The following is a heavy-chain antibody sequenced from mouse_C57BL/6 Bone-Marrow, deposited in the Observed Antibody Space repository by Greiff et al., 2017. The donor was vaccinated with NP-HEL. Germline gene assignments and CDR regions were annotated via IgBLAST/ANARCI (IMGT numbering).Heavy chain of an antibody. CDR1: GYTFTSYW. CDR2: IDPSDSYT. Sequence: VQLQQPGAELVMPGASVKLSCKASGYTFTSYWMHWVKQRPGQGLEWIGEIDPSDSYTNYNQKFKGKSTVTVDKSSSTAYMQLSSLTSEDSAVYYCARGIYYYGSSPAWFAYWGQGTLVTVSA. J-gene: IGHJ3*01. V-gene: IGHV1-69*01. CDR3: ARGIYYYGSSPAWFAY. D-gene: IGHD1-1*01.